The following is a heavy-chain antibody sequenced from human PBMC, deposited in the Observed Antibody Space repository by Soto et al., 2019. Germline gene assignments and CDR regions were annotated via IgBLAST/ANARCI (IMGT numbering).Heavy chain of an antibody. CDR3: ARDLQGRFGEVGPSVGLYGMDV. D-gene: IGHD3-10*01. CDR2: TYYRSKWYN. Sequence: SQTLSLTCAISGDSVSSNSAAWNWIRQSPSRGLEWLGRTYYRSKWYNDYAVSVKSRITINPDTSKNQFSLQLNSVTPEDTAVYYCARDLQGRFGEVGPSVGLYGMDVCGQGTTVTVSS. CDR1: GDSVSSNSAA. V-gene: IGHV6-1*01. J-gene: IGHJ6*02.